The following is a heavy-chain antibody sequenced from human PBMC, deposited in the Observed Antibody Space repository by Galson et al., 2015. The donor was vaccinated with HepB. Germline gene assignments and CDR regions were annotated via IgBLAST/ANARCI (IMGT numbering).Heavy chain of an antibody. CDR3: ARGRLGAPLRRSFDY. Sequence: ETLSLTCAVYGGSFSGYYWSWIRQPPGKGLEWIGEINHSGSTNYNPSLKSRVTISVDTSKNQFSLKLSSVTAADTAVYYCARGRLGAPLRRSFDYWGQGTLVTVSS. V-gene: IGHV4-34*01. CDR1: GGSFSGYY. CDR2: INHSGST. J-gene: IGHJ4*02. D-gene: IGHD1-26*01.